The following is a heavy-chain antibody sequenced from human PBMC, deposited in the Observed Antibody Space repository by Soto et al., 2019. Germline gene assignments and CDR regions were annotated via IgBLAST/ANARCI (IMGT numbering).Heavy chain of an antibody. Sequence: QVQLQESGPGLVKSSETLSLTCTVSGASISSGDYYWSWIRQPPGKGLEWIGYIYYSGSTYYNPSLKRRVSISIDLSKKQFSLNLTSVTAADTAVYYCARGLREKEPTVWCDPWGQGTLVTVSS. J-gene: IGHJ5*02. V-gene: IGHV4-30-4*01. CDR3: ARGLREKEPTVWCDP. CDR1: GASISSGDYY. D-gene: IGHD3-10*01. CDR2: IYYSGST.